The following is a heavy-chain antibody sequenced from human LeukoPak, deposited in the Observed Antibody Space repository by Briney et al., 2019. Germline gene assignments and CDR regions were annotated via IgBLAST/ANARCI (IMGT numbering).Heavy chain of an antibody. D-gene: IGHD2-2*01. CDR1: GFTFSNYG. V-gene: IGHV3-30*18. J-gene: IGHJ4*02. CDR2: ISYDGSNK. Sequence: PGGSLRLSCAASGFTFSNYGMHWVRQAPGKGLEWVAIISYDGSNKYYADSVKGRFTISRDNSKNTLYLQMDSLRAEDTAIYYCAKGIPADYWGQGTRVSVSS. CDR3: AKGIPADY.